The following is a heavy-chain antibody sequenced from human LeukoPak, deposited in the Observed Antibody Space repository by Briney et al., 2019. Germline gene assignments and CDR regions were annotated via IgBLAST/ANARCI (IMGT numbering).Heavy chain of an antibody. V-gene: IGHV4-39*01. J-gene: IGHJ4*02. D-gene: IGHD3-3*01. Sequence: SETLSLTCTASGGSISSSSYYWGWIRQPPGKGLEWIGSIYYSGSTYYNPSLKSRVTISVDTSKNQFSLKLSSVTAADTAVYYCARLLRITIFGVAPQYPPGFDYWGQGTLVTVSS. CDR2: IYYSGST. CDR3: ARLLRITIFGVAPQYPPGFDY. CDR1: GGSISSSSYY.